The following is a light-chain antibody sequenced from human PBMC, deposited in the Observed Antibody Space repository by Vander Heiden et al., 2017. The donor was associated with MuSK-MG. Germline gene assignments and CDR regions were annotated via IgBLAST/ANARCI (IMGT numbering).Light chain of an antibody. CDR2: ASS. CDR3: LQYYSLYRT. CDR1: QRITES. Sequence: DIHMTQSPSSLSASVGDRVTITCRASQRITESLAWYRQRTGSAPALLVYASSRLSSGVPSRFSGSGSGANYSLTISDLQPEDSATYYCLQYYSLYRTFGRGTKVEIK. V-gene: IGKV1-NL1*01. J-gene: IGKJ1*01.